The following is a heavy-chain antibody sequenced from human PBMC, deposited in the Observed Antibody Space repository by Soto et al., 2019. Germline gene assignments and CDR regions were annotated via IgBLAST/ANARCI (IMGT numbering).Heavy chain of an antibody. CDR1: GGTFSSYA. CDR3: ARVFASPDSSGLYGPIDY. CDR2: IIPIFGTT. V-gene: IGHV1-69*06. J-gene: IGHJ4*02. Sequence: ASVKVSCKASGGTFSSYAISWVRQAPGQGLEWMGGIIPIFGTTNYAQKLQGRITITADKSTSTAYMELSSLRSEDTAVYYCARVFASPDSSGLYGPIDYWGQGTLVTVSS. D-gene: IGHD6-19*01.